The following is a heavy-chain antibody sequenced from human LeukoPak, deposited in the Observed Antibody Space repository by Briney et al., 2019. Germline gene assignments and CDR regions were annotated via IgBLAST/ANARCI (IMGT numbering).Heavy chain of an antibody. J-gene: IGHJ4*02. CDR1: GFTFSSYT. CDR3: ARQIMVVAATQVDY. CDR2: IRSSSAYI. V-gene: IGHV3-21*04. Sequence: PGGSLRLSCAASGFTFSSYTMNRVRQAPGKGLEWVSSIRSSSAYIYYADSVKGRFTISRDNSKNTLYLQMNSLRAEDTAVYYCARQIMVVAATQVDYWGQGTLVTVSS. D-gene: IGHD2-15*01.